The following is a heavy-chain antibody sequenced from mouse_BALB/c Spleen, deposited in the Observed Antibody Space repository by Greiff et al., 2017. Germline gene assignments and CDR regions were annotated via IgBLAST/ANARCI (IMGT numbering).Heavy chain of an antibody. CDR2: SRNKANDYTT. Sequence: EVNVVESGGGLVQPGGSLRLSCATSGFTFSDFYMEWVRQPPGKRLEWIAASRNKANDYTTEYSASVKGRFIVSRDTSQSILYLQMNALRAEDTAIYYCARDGYFAWFAYWGQGTLVTVSA. CDR1: GFTFSDFY. J-gene: IGHJ3*01. CDR3: ARDGYFAWFAY. D-gene: IGHD2-12*01. V-gene: IGHV7-1*02.